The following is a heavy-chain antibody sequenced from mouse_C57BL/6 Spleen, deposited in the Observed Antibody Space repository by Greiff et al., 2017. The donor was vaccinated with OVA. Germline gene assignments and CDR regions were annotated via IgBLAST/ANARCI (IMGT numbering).Heavy chain of an antibody. CDR3: AREHYYGSSHAMDY. Sequence: QVQLQQSGAELVRPGDSVKLSCKASGYTFTDYYINWVKQRPGQGLEWIARIYPGSGNTYYNEKFKGKATLTAEKSSSTAYMQLSSLTSEDSAVYFCAREHYYGSSHAMDYWGQGTSVTVSS. CDR1: GYTFTDYY. CDR2: IYPGSGNT. V-gene: IGHV1-76*01. J-gene: IGHJ4*01. D-gene: IGHD1-1*01.